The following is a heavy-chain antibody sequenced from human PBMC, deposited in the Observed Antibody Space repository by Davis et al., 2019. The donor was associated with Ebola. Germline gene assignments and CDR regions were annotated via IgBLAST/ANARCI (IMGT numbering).Heavy chain of an antibody. D-gene: IGHD6-13*01. CDR3: AKLIAAAGHPTPSY. Sequence: PSETLSLTCTVSGGSISSGGYYWSWIRQHPGTGLEWIGYIYCSGSTYYNPSLKSRVTISVDTSKNQFSLKLSSVTAEDTAVYYCAKLIAAAGHPTPSYWGQGTLVTVSS. CDR1: GGSISSGGYY. J-gene: IGHJ4*02. V-gene: IGHV4-31*03. CDR2: IYCSGST.